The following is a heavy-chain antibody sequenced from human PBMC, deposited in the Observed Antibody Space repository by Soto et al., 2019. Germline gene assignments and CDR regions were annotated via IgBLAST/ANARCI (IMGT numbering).Heavy chain of an antibody. J-gene: IGHJ6*02. CDR1: GFTFSSYA. D-gene: IGHD6-19*01. CDR2: ISGSGGST. V-gene: IGHV3-23*01. Sequence: EVQLLESGGGLVQPGGSLRLSCAASGFTFSSYAMSWVRQAPGKGLEWVSAISGSGGSTYYADSVKGRFTISRDNSKNTLYLQMNSLRAEDTAVYYCAKSQGGPSGWLPYYYYGRDVGGQGTTVTVSS. CDR3: AKSQGGPSGWLPYYYYGRDV.